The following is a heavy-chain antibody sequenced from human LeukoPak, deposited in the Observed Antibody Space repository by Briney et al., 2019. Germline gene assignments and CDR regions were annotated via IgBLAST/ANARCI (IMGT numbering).Heavy chain of an antibody. CDR3: ASLKEYDSSGYPPLDAFDI. CDR1: GYTFTGYY. D-gene: IGHD3-22*01. CDR2: INPNSGGT. J-gene: IGHJ3*02. V-gene: IGHV1-2*02. Sequence: ASVKVSCKASGYTFTGYYMHWVRQAPGQGLEWMGWINPNSGGTNYAQKFQGRATMTRDTSISTAYMELSRLRSDDTAVYYCASLKEYDSSGYPPLDAFDIWGQGTMVTVSS.